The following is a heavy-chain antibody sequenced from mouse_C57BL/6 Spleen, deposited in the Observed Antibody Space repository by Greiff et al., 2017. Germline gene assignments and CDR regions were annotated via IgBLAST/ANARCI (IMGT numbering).Heavy chain of an antibody. CDR1: GFTFSSCA. Sequence: EVHLVESGGGLVKPGGSLKLSCAASGFTFSSCAMSWVRQTPEKRLEWVATISDGGSYTYNPDNVKGRFTISRDNAKNNLYLQMSHLKSEDTAMYYCARGGRRAMDYWGQGTSVTVSS. V-gene: IGHV5-4*01. J-gene: IGHJ4*01. CDR3: ARGGRRAMDY. CDR2: ISDGGSYT.